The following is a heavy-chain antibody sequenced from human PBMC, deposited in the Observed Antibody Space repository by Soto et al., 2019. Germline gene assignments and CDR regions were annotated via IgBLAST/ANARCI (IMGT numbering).Heavy chain of an antibody. J-gene: IGHJ6*02. CDR2: IYSGGST. CDR3: ALEAEDGYFGYYYYGMDV. D-gene: IGHD3-22*01. CDR1: GFTVSSNY. V-gene: IGHV3-53*01. Sequence: PGGSLRLSCAAPGFTVSSNYMSWVRQAPGKGLEWVSVIYSGGSTYYADSVKGRFTISRDNSKNTLYLQMNSLRAEDTAVYYCALEAEDGYFGYYYYGMDVWGQGTTVTVSS.